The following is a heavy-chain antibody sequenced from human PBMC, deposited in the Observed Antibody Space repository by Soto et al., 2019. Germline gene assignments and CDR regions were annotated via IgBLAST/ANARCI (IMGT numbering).Heavy chain of an antibody. CDR2: IYSGGSI. CDR1: GFEVSHNY. CDR3: ARTYSTSRPFDY. D-gene: IGHD6-13*01. J-gene: IGHJ4*02. V-gene: IGHV3-66*01. Sequence: ELQLVASGGGLVQPGGSLRLSCAASGFEVSHNYMSWVRQAPGEGLEWVSVIYSGGSIYYADSVKGRFTISRDNSKNTLYLQMSSLRVDDTGVYYCARTYSTSRPFDYWGQGTLVTVSS.